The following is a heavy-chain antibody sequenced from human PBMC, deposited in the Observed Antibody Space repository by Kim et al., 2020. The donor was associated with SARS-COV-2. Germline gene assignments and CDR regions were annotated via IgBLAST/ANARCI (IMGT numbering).Heavy chain of an antibody. CDR1: GYTFTDYF. CDR3: ARGGMGWTSPDFDY. D-gene: IGHD3-16*01. Sequence: ASVKVSCKASGYTFTDYFVRWVRQAPGQGLEWMGRINPGSGGTDYAQNFQGRVTMTRDTSITTAYMDLSRLRSDDTAVYYCARGGMGWTSPDFDYWGQGTLVTVSS. J-gene: IGHJ4*02. CDR2: INPGSGGT. V-gene: IGHV1-2*06.